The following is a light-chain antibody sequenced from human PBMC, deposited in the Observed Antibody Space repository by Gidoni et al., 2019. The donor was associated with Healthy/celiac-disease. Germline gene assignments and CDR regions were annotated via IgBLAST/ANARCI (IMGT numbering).Light chain of an antibody. CDR1: QSISSW. J-gene: IGKJ3*01. CDR2: DAS. CDR3: QQYNSLPFT. Sequence: DIQMTQSPSTLSASVGDRVTIPCRASQSISSWLAWYQQKPGKAPKLLIYDASSLESGVPSRFSGSGSGTEFTLTISSLQPDDFATYYCQQYNSLPFTFGPGTKVDIK. V-gene: IGKV1-5*01.